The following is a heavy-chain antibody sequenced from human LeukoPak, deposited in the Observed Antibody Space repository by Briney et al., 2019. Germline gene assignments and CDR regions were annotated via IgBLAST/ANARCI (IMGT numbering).Heavy chain of an antibody. J-gene: IGHJ4*02. CDR1: GDSVSSNSAA. Sequence: SQTLSLTCAISGDSVSSNSAAWNWIRQSPSRGLEWLGRTYYRSKWYNDYAVSVKSRITINPDTSKNHFSLQLNSVTPEDTAVYYCARGPTSPRITMIVVVTHFDYWGQGTLVTVSS. CDR2: TYYRSKWYN. CDR3: ARGPTSPRITMIVVVTHFDY. D-gene: IGHD3-22*01. V-gene: IGHV6-1*01.